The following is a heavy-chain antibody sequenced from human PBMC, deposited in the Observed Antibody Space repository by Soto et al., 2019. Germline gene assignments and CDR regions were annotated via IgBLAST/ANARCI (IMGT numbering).Heavy chain of an antibody. CDR3: AREGCSSTSCYPPYYYYGMDV. D-gene: IGHD2-2*01. V-gene: IGHV4-28*03. CDR1: GHSISNTNW. Sequence: SETLSLTCSVSGHSISNTNWWGWIRQPPGKGLEWIGYIYYSGTTYYNPSLKSRVTMSVDTSKNQFSLKLSSVTAADTAVYYCAREGCSSTSCYPPYYYYGMDVWGQGTTVTVSS. J-gene: IGHJ6*02. CDR2: IYYSGTT.